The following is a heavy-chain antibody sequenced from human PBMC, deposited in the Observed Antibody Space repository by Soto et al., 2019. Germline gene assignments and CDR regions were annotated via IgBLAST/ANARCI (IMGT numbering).Heavy chain of an antibody. CDR2: IFYSGST. CDR3: ALARGGYYRELDF. Sequence: SETLSLTCTVSGGSFSPNYWSWIRQPPGKGLEWIGYIFYSGSTNYNPSLKSRVTISVDTSKNQFSLKLSSVTAADTAVYYCALARGGYYRELDFPGQGSFVLVS. D-gene: IGHD3-22*01. CDR1: GGSFSPNY. V-gene: IGHV4-59*01. J-gene: IGHJ4*02.